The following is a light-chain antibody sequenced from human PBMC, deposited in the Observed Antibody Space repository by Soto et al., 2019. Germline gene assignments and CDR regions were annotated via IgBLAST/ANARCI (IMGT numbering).Light chain of an antibody. CDR3: SSYTSSSTYF. CDR2: DVS. V-gene: IGLV2-14*01. CDR1: SSDVGGYNY. Sequence: QSALTQPASVSGSPGQSITISCTGTSSDVGGYNYVSWYQQHPGKAPKLMIYDVSNRPSGVSNRFSGSKSGNTASLTISGLQAEDEADYYCSSYTSSSTYFFGTGTKLTV. J-gene: IGLJ1*01.